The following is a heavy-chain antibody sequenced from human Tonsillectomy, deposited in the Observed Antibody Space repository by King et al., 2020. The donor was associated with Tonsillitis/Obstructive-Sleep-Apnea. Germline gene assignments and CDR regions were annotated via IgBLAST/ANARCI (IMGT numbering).Heavy chain of an antibody. D-gene: IGHD3-3*01. V-gene: IGHV3-23*04. Sequence: VQLVESGGGLVQPGGSLRLSCAASGFTFSSYAMSWVRQAPGKGLEWVSAISGSGGSTYYADSVKGRFTISRDNSKNKLYLQMNSLRAEDTAVYYCAKDFSAIFGVVIKEPNQWFDPWGQGTLVTVSS. CDR1: GFTFSSYA. J-gene: IGHJ5*02. CDR3: AKDFSAIFGVVIKEPNQWFDP. CDR2: ISGSGGST.